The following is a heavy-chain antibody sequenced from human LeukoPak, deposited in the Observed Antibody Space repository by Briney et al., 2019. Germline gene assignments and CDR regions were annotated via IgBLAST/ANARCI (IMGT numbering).Heavy chain of an antibody. CDR2: IQISGST. Sequence: SETLSLTCTVSGGSISSYYCSWIRQPAGKGLEWIGRIQISGSTNYNPSLKSRVTISPDTSRNQFSLTLMSVTAADTAVYYCARGYSYDYYFDYWGQGTLVTVSA. CDR3: ARGYSYDYYFDY. V-gene: IGHV4-4*07. D-gene: IGHD5-18*01. J-gene: IGHJ4*02. CDR1: GGSISSYY.